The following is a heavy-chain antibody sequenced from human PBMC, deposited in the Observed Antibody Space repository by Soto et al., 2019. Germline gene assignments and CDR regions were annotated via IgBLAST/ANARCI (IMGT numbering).Heavy chain of an antibody. CDR2: IYYSGST. D-gene: IGHD2-2*01. Sequence: SETLSLTCTVSGGSISSYYWSWIRQPPGKGLEWIGYIYYSGSTNYNPSLKSRVTISVDTSKNQFSLKLSSVTAADTAVYYCARVWDYADYYYYMDVWGKGTTVTVSS. J-gene: IGHJ6*03. V-gene: IGHV4-59*01. CDR3: ARVWDYADYYYYMDV. CDR1: GGSISSYY.